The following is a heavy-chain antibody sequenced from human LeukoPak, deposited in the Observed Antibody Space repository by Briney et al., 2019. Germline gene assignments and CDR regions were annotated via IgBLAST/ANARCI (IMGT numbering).Heavy chain of an antibody. CDR3: ARSSTYYDILTGYYRNWFDP. D-gene: IGHD3-9*01. Sequence: GESLKISCKGSGYSFTSYWIGWVRQMPGKGLELMGIIYPGDSDTRYSPSFQGQVTISADKSISTAYLQWSSLKASDTATYYCARSSTYYDILTGYYRNWFDPWGQGTLVTVSS. V-gene: IGHV5-51*01. CDR2: IYPGDSDT. CDR1: GYSFTSYW. J-gene: IGHJ5*02.